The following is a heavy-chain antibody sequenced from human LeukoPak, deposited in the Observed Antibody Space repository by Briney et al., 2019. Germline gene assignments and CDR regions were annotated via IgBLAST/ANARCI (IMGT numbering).Heavy chain of an antibody. Sequence: SETLSLTCTVSGGSISSYYWSWIRQPPGKGLEWIGYIYYSGSTNYNPSLKSRVTISVDTSKNQFSLKLSSVTAADTAVYYCARGNGTVAGAFDYWGQGTLVTVSS. CDR2: IYYSGST. J-gene: IGHJ4*02. CDR1: GGSISSYY. V-gene: IGHV4-59*01. CDR3: ARGNGTVAGAFDY. D-gene: IGHD6-19*01.